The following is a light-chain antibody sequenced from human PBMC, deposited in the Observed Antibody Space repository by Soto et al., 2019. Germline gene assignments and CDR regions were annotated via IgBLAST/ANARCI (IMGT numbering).Light chain of an antibody. J-gene: IGKJ1*01. CDR2: AAS. Sequence: DIQMTQSPSSLSASVGDRVTITCRASQGISTYLNWYQQKPGKAPKLLIYAASSLQSGVPSRFSGSGSETDFTLTISSLQPEDFETYSGQPSTTWTFVQGTKVEIK. CDR1: QGISTY. CDR3: QPSTTWT. V-gene: IGKV1-39*01.